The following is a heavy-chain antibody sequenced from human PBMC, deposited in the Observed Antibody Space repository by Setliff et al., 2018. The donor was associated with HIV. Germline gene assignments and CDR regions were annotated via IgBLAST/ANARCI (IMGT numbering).Heavy chain of an antibody. CDR1: GFTFSSHW. V-gene: IGHV3-7*01. J-gene: IGHJ4*02. CDR3: ARGQTSVTLQFDH. CDR2: INQDGSEK. Sequence: GGSLRLSCAVSGFTFSSHWMVWVRQAPGKGLEWVANINQDGSEKNYVDSVKGRFTISRDNAKNSLFLQMNSLRAEDTAVYYCARGQTSVTLQFDHWGQGTPVTVS. D-gene: IGHD4-17*01.